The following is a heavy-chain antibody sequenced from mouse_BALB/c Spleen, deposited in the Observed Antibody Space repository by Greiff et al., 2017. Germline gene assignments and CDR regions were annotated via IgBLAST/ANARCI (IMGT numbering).Heavy chain of an antibody. CDR1: GYTFTSYY. D-gene: IGHD1-2*01. J-gene: IGHJ2*01. V-gene: IGHV1S56*01. Sequence: QVQLKESGPELVKPGASVKMSCKASGYTFTSYYIHWVKQRPGQGLEWIGWIYPGDGSTKYNEKFKGKTTLTADKSSSTAYMLLSSLTSEDSAIYFCARRGYGLDYWGQGTTLTVSS. CDR3: ARRGYGLDY. CDR2: IYPGDGST.